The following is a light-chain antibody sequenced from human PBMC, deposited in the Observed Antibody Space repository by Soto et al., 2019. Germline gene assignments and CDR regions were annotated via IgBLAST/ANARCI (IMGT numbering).Light chain of an antibody. V-gene: IGKV3-11*01. CDR3: QQRFNLPPT. CDR1: QSVNSY. Sequence: ETVLTQSPAILSLSPGGRATLSCRASQSVNSYLAWYQQKPGQAPRLLIYDASNRATGVPTRFSGSGSGTDFSLTISSLEPEDFAVYYCQQRFNLPPTFGGGTNVEIK. CDR2: DAS. J-gene: IGKJ4*01.